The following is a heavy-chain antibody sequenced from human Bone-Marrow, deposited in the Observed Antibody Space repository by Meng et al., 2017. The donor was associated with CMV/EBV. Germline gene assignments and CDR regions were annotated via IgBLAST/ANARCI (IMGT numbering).Heavy chain of an antibody. Sequence: GESLKISCAASGFTFSSYSMNWVRQAPGKGLEWVSSISSSSSYIYYADSVKGRFTISRDNAKNPLYLQMNSLRAEDTAVYYCARWSLVVAATLNDVTTDYGMDVWGQGTTVTVSS. J-gene: IGHJ6*02. V-gene: IGHV3-21*01. D-gene: IGHD2-15*01. CDR1: GFTFSSYS. CDR3: ARWSLVVAATLNDVTTDYGMDV. CDR2: ISSSSSYI.